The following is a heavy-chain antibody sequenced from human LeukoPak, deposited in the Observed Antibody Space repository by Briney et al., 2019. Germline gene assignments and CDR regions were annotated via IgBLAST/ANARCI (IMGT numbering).Heavy chain of an antibody. CDR1: GGSFSGYY. V-gene: IGHV4-34*01. J-gene: IGHJ4*02. CDR3: AKSSGWYGGVCYFDY. Sequence: SETLSLTCAVCGGSFSGYYWSWIRQPPGKGLEWIGEINHSGSTNYNPSLNGRVTISVDTSKNQFSLKLSSVTAADTAVYYCAKSSGWYGGVCYFDYWGQGTLVTVSS. D-gene: IGHD6-19*01. CDR2: INHSGST.